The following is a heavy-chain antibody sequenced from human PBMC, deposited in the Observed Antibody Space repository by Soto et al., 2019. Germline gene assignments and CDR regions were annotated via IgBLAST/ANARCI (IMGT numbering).Heavy chain of an antibody. CDR3: ARDIVVVPAAPIYYYYYGMDV. CDR2: ISYDGSNK. CDR1: GFTFSSYA. V-gene: IGHV3-30-3*01. D-gene: IGHD2-2*01. Sequence: VGSLRLSCAASGFTFSSYAMHWVRQAPGKGLEWVAVISYDGSNKYYADSVKGRFTISRDNSKNTLYLQMNSLRAEDTAVYYCARDIVVVPAAPIYYYYYGMDVWGQGTTVTVSS. J-gene: IGHJ6*02.